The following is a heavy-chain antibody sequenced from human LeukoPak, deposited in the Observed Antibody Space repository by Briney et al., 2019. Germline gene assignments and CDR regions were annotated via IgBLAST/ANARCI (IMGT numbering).Heavy chain of an antibody. CDR3: ARVHRLVPGPFHI. V-gene: IGHV4-59*01. D-gene: IGHD6-6*01. CDR2: IYYSGSI. CDR1: GGSISSYY. J-gene: IGHJ3*02. Sequence: PSETLSLTCTVSGGSISSYYWSWIRQPPGKGLEWIGNIYYSGSINYNPSLKSRVTISVDTSKNQFSLNLRSVTAADTAVFYCARVHRLVPGPFHIWGQGTMVIVSS.